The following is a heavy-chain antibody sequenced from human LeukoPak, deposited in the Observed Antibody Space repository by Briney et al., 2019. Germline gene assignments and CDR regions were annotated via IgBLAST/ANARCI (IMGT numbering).Heavy chain of an antibody. D-gene: IGHD6-19*01. V-gene: IGHV3-21*01. Sequence: GGSLRLSCAASGFTFSSYSMNLVRQAPGKGLEWVSSISSSSSYIYYADSVKGRFTISRDNAKNSLYLQMNSLRAEDTAVYYCARATTEQWLVEWGQGTLVTVSS. CDR2: ISSSSSYI. CDR3: ARATTEQWLVE. J-gene: IGHJ4*02. CDR1: GFTFSSYS.